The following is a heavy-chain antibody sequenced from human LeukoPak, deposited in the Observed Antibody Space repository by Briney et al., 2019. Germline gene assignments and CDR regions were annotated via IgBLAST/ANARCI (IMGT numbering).Heavy chain of an antibody. CDR2: IYYSGST. J-gene: IGHJ4*02. CDR3: ARGGTYYSDY. Sequence: KPSETLSLTCTVSGGSTSSSSYYWGWIRQPPGKDLEWIGSIYYSGSTYYIPFLKSRVTISVDTSKNQFTLKQSSVTAADTAVYYYARGGTYYSDYWGQGILVTVSS. D-gene: IGHD1-26*01. CDR1: GGSTSSSSYY. V-gene: IGHV4-39*06.